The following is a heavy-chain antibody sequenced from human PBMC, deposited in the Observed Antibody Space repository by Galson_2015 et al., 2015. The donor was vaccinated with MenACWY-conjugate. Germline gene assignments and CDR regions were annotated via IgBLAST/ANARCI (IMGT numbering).Heavy chain of an antibody. CDR1: GDSIGAASYW. Sequence: SETLSLTCSVSGDSIGAASYWWGWIRQPPGKGLEWIGSMYYNGNTYYSPSLMSRVTMSVDRTRTQFSLTLTSITAADTALYYCARRWSGNFPFDSWGQGTLVIVSS. CDR3: ARRWSGNFPFDS. CDR2: MYYNGNT. D-gene: IGHD3-3*01. J-gene: IGHJ4*02. V-gene: IGHV4-39*01.